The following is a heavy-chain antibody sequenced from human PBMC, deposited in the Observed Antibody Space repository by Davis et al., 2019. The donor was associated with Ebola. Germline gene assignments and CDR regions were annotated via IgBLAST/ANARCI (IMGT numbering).Heavy chain of an antibody. D-gene: IGHD6-13*01. CDR3: ARDQYSSSWGDYYYYYGMDV. V-gene: IGHV1-46*01. CDR2: INPSGGST. Sequence: AASVKVSCKASGYTFTSYYMHWVRQAPGQGLEWMGIINPSGGSTSYAQKFQGRVTITRDTSASTAYMELSSLRSEDTAVYYCARDQYSSSWGDYYYYYGMDVWGQGTTVTVS. CDR1: GYTFTSYY. J-gene: IGHJ6*02.